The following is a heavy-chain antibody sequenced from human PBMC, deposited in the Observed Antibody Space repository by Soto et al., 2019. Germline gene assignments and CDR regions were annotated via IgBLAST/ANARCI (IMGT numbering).Heavy chain of an antibody. Sequence: SVEVSCKASGGTFSSYAISWVRQAPGQGLEWMGGIIPIFGTANYAQKFQGRVTITADESTSTAYMELSSLRSEDTAVYYCARDLLTGTKSNYYGMDVCGQRTTVTVSS. CDR1: GGTFSSYA. V-gene: IGHV1-69*13. CDR2: IIPIFGTA. J-gene: IGHJ6*02. CDR3: ARDLLTGTKSNYYGMDV. D-gene: IGHD1-7*01.